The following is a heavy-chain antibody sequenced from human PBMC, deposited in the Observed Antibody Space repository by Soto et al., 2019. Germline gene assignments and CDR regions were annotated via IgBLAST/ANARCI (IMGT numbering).Heavy chain of an antibody. V-gene: IGHV3-15*01. CDR2: IKSKTDGGTT. J-gene: IGHJ6*02. Sequence: EVQLVESGGGLVKPGESLRLSCAASGFTFTNAWMSWVRQAPGKGLEWVGRIKSKTDGGTTDYAAPVKGRFTISRDDSENTLYLQINSLKTEDTAVYYCTTEQGYCSGGTCFYHFYGMDVWGQGTTVTVSS. CDR1: GFTFTNAW. CDR3: TTEQGYCSGGTCFYHFYGMDV. D-gene: IGHD2-15*01.